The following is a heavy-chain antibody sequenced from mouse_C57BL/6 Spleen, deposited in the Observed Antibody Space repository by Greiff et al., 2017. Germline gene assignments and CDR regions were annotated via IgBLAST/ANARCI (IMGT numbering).Heavy chain of an antibody. CDR2: ISGGGGNT. CDR1: GFTFSSYT. J-gene: IGHJ3*01. D-gene: IGHD1-1*01. Sequence: EVKLVESGGGLVKPGGSLKLSCAASGFTFSSYTMSWVRQTPEKRLEWVATISGGGGNTYYPDSVKGRFTISRDNAKNTLYLQMSSLRSEDTALYYGARHNYYGSIFAYWGQGTLVTVSA. CDR3: ARHNYYGSIFAY. V-gene: IGHV5-9*01.